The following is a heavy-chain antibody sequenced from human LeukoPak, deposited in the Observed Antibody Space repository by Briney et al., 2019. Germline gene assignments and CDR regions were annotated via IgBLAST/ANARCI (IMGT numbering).Heavy chain of an antibody. CDR2: ISGSGGST. D-gene: IGHD1-14*01. CDR3: ARDRWNHREWFDP. Sequence: GGSLRLSCAASGFTFSSYAMSWVRQAPGKGLEWVSAISGSGGSTYYADSVKGRFTISRDNSKNTLYLQMNSLRAEDTAVYYCARDRWNHREWFDPWGQRTLVTVSS. V-gene: IGHV3-23*01. CDR1: GFTFSSYA. J-gene: IGHJ5*02.